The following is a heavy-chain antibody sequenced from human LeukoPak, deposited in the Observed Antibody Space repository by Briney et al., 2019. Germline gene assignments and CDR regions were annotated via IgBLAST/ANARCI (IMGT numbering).Heavy chain of an antibody. CDR1: GYTFTDYY. D-gene: IGHD3-3*01. CDR2: VDPEEGVT. V-gene: IGHV1-69-2*01. Sequence: ASVKVSCKASGYTFTDYYMHWVQQAPGKGLEWMGRVDPEEGVTIYAEKFQGRVTITADTSTDTAYMELSSLRSEDTAVYYCATVKEHKFWSGYYTDPQCWFDPWGQGTLVTVSS. J-gene: IGHJ5*02. CDR3: ATVKEHKFWSGYYTDPQCWFDP.